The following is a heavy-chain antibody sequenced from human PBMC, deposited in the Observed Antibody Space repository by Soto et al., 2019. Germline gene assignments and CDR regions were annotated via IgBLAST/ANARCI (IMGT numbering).Heavy chain of an antibody. CDR2: ISAYNGNT. V-gene: IGHV1-18*01. CDR3: TRQYLLWGPFDY. J-gene: IGHJ4*02. D-gene: IGHD3-10*01. Sequence: GASVKVSCKASGYTFTSYGISWVRQAPGQGLEWMGWISAYNGNTNYAQKLQGRVTMTTDTSTSTAYMELNSLKSEDTAVYYCTRQYLLWGPFDYWGQGTPVTVSS. CDR1: GYTFTSYG.